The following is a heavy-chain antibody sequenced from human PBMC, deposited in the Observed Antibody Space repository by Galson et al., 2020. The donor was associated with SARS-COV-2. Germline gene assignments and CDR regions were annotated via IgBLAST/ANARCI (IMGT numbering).Heavy chain of an antibody. CDR3: LRAGFLEVCGGDCHFDY. Sequence: GESLKISCAASGFSFSDYWMSWVRQAPGKGLEWVATMRPDGSVTYYVDAVRGRFTISRDNAKNSLFLQMNNLRAEDTAVYYCLRAGFLEVCGGDCHFDYWAQGTPVTVSS. CDR2: MRPDGSVT. D-gene: IGHD2-21*02. CDR1: GFSFSDYW. V-gene: IGHV3-7*04. J-gene: IGHJ4*03.